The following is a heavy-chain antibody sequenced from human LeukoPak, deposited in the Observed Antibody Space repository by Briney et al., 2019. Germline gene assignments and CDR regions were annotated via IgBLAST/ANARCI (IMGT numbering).Heavy chain of an antibody. J-gene: IGHJ4*02. CDR2: INPNSGGT. D-gene: IGHD6-19*01. CDR3: AREGDLGHQWLVRYFDY. CDR1: GYTFTGYY. Sequence: GASVKVSCKASGYTFTGYYMHWVRQAPGQGLEWMGRINPNSGGTNYAQKFQGKVTMTRDTSISTAYMELSRLRSDDTAVYYCAREGDLGHQWLVRYFDYWGLGTLVTVSS. V-gene: IGHV1-2*06.